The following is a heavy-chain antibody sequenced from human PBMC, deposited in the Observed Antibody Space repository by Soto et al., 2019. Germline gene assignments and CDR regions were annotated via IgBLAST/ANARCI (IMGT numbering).Heavy chain of an antibody. CDR1: GFTISCKKY. CDR3: ATWHEREHAYDV. D-gene: IGHD1-1*01. CDR2: LYDLDGS. J-gene: IGHJ3*01. Sequence: GGSLRLSCAAFGFTISCKKYVAWVRQAPGKGLEWVSALYDLDGSFYAASVKGRFTTSSDSSKTTVYLQMNDLRPDDAAVYYCATWHEREHAYDVWGQGTTVTVSS. V-gene: IGHV3-53*01.